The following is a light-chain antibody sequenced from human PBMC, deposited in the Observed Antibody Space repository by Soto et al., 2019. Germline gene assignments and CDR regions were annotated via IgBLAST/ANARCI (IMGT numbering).Light chain of an antibody. CDR2: EAS. Sequence: DIQMTQSPSTLSASVGDTVTITCRASQSVSSWLTWYQQKPGKAPRLLIYEASNLESGVPSRFSGSGSGTEFNLTISSLQPADSATYSCQQYNSNSWTFGQGTKVEI. J-gene: IGKJ1*01. CDR3: QQYNSNSWT. CDR1: QSVSSW. V-gene: IGKV1-5*01.